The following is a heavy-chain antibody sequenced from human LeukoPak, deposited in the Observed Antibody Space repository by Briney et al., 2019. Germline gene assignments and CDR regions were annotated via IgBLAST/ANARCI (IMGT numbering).Heavy chain of an antibody. CDR1: GGSFSGYY. CDR3: ARSGYSDFDY. D-gene: IGHD6-13*01. J-gene: IGHJ4*02. CDR2: INHSGST. V-gene: IGHV4-34*01. Sequence: SETLSLTCAVYGGSFSGYYWSWIRQPPGKGLEWIGEINHSGSTNYNPSLKSRVTISVDTSKNQFSLKLSSVTAADTAVYYCARSGYSDFDYWAREPWSPSPQ.